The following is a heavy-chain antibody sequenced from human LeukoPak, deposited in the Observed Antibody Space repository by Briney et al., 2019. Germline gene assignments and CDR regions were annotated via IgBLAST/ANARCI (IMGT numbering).Heavy chain of an antibody. J-gene: IGHJ6*02. CDR2: IHYSGST. Sequence: KSSETLSLTCTVSGGSISSYYWTWIRQPPGKGLEWIGYIHYSGSTKYNPSLKSRVTISLDTSKNQFSLKLSSVTAADTAVYYCARAGDTVTSEDYYYYGLDVWGRGTMVTVSS. CDR3: ARAGDTVTSEDYYYYGLDV. D-gene: IGHD4-17*01. V-gene: IGHV4-59*13. CDR1: GGSISSYY.